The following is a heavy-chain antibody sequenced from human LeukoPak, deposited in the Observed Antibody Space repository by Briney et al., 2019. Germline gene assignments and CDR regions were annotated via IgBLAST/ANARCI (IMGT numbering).Heavy chain of an antibody. D-gene: IGHD6-13*01. CDR3: ARAEGISSSWYRANWFDP. CDR1: GFTFSSYR. CDR2: IYSGGST. V-gene: IGHV3-66*01. Sequence: GGSLRLSCAASGFTFSSYRMNWVRQAPGKGLEWVSIIYSGGSTYYADSVKGRFTISRDNSKNILYLQMNSLRAEDTALYYCARAEGISSSWYRANWFDPWGQGTLVTVSS. J-gene: IGHJ5*02.